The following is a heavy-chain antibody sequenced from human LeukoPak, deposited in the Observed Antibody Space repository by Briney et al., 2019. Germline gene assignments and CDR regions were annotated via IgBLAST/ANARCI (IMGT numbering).Heavy chain of an antibody. J-gene: IGHJ5*02. D-gene: IGHD2-2*01. CDR3: ARGRYCSSTSCRGFDP. CDR2: IYYSGST. CDR1: GGSISSYY. Sequence: SETLSLTCTVSGGSISSYYWSWIRQPPGKGQEWIGYIYYSGSTNYNPSLKSRVTISVDTSKNQFSLKLSSVTAADTAVYYCARGRYCSSTSCRGFDPWGQGTLVTVSS. V-gene: IGHV4-59*01.